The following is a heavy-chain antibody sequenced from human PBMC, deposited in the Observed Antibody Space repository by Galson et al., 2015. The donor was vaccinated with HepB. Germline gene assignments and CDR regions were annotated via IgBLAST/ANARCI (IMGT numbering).Heavy chain of an antibody. CDR2: IDWDDDK. CDR1: GFSLSTSGMC. J-gene: IGHJ6*03. Sequence: PALVKPTQTLTLTCTFSGFSLSTSGMCVSWIRQPPGKALEWLARIDWDDDKYYSTSLKTRLTISKDTSKNQVVLTMTNMDPVDTATYYCARILGGDFGSKPYYMDVWGKGTTVTVSS. V-gene: IGHV2-70*11. D-gene: IGHD3-3*01. CDR3: ARILGGDFGSKPYYMDV.